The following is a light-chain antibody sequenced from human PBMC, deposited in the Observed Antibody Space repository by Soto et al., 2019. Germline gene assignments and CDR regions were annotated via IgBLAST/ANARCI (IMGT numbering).Light chain of an antibody. Sequence: QSVLTQPASVSGSPGQSITISCTGTSSDVGGYNYVSWYQQHPGKAPKLMIYDVSDRPSGVSNRSSGSKSGNTASLTISGLQAEDEADYYCSSYTNRGTLDIFGTGTKVTVL. CDR3: SSYTNRGTLDI. CDR1: SSDVGGYNY. CDR2: DVS. V-gene: IGLV2-14*01. J-gene: IGLJ1*01.